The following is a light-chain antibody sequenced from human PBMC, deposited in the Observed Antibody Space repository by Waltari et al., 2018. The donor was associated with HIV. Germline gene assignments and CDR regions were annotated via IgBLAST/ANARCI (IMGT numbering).Light chain of an antibody. CDR1: QSISSN. CDR3: QQYNNWPPWT. Sequence: EIVMTQSPATLSVSPGERATLSCRASQSISSNLASYQQRLGQAPRLLIYDASIRATGIPARFSGSGSGTEFTLNISSLQSEDFAVYYCQQYNNWPPWTFGQGTKVEIE. CDR2: DAS. J-gene: IGKJ1*01. V-gene: IGKV3-15*01.